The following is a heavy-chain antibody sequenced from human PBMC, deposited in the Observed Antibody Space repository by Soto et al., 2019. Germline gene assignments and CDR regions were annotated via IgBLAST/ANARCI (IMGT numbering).Heavy chain of an antibody. V-gene: IGHV4-4*07. D-gene: IGHD6-13*01. CDR3: AHTTGSWYRGHFDY. Sequence: SETLSLTCTVSGGSISSYYWSWIRQPAGKGLEWIGRIYTSGSTNYNHSLKSRVTMSVDTSKKQSSLKLSSVPAADTAVYYCAHTTGSWYRGHFDYCGQRTLVTVS. J-gene: IGHJ4*02. CDR2: IYTSGST. CDR1: GGSISSYY.